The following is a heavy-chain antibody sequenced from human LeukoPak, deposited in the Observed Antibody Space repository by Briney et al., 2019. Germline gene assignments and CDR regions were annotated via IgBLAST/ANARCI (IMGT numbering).Heavy chain of an antibody. CDR1: GGSISSHY. CDR3: ARESSSWYNYYYMDV. V-gene: IGHV4-59*11. J-gene: IGHJ6*03. CDR2: IYYSGST. Sequence: SETLSLTCSVSGGSISSHYWSWIRQPPGKGLERIGYIYYSGSTNYNPSLKSRVTISVDTSKNQFSLKLSSVTAADTAVYYCARESSSWYNYYYMDVWGKETTVTVSS. D-gene: IGHD6-13*01.